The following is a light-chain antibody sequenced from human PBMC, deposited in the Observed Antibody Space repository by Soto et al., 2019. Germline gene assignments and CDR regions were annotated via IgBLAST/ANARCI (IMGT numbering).Light chain of an antibody. J-gene: IGKJ1*01. CDR2: DAS. V-gene: IGKV1-5*01. CDR1: QTISNW. Sequence: IQLTQSPSTLSASVGDRVTITCRASQTISNWLAWYRQKPGKAPKLLIYDASNLESGVPSRFSGSGSGTEFTLTISSLQPDDFATYYCQQYSSYRTFGQGTKVDIK. CDR3: QQYSSYRT.